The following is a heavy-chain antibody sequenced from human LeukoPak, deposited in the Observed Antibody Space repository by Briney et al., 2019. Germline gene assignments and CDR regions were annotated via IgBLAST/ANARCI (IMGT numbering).Heavy chain of an antibody. CDR1: GYTFTSYG. CDR2: ISAYNGNT. Sequence: GASVKVSCKASGYTFTSYGISWVRQAPGQGLERMGWISAYNGNTNYAQKLQGRVTMTTDTSTSTAYMELRSLRSDDTAVYYCARDLSPRYYYYGMDVWGQGTRSPSP. V-gene: IGHV1-18*01. J-gene: IGHJ6*02. CDR3: ARDLSPRYYYYGMDV.